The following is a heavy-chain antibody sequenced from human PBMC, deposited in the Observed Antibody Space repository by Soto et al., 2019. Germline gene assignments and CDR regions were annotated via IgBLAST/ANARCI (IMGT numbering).Heavy chain of an antibody. CDR2: IIPILGIA. Sequence: GASVKVSCKASGGTFSSYTISWVRQAPGQGLEWMGRIIPILGIANYAQKFQGRVTITADKSTSTAYMELSSLRSEDTAVYYCATSTMIVVANGAFDIWGQGTMVTVSS. CDR1: GGTFSSYT. V-gene: IGHV1-69*02. D-gene: IGHD3-22*01. CDR3: ATSTMIVVANGAFDI. J-gene: IGHJ3*02.